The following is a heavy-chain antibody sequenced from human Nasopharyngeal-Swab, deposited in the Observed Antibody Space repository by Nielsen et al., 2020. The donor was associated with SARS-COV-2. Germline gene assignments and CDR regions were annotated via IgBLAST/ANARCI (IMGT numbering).Heavy chain of an antibody. V-gene: IGHV3-21*06. CDR2: ISSSSTFI. CDR3: ARDLSKDDNWFGP. J-gene: IGHJ5*02. Sequence: GESLKISCAASGFTFSRYNMKWVRQAPGTGLEWVSSISSSSTFIYYADSVKGRFTISRDNAKNSLYLQMNSLRAEDTAAYYCARDLSKDDNWFGPWGQGTLVTVSS. CDR1: GFTFSRYN.